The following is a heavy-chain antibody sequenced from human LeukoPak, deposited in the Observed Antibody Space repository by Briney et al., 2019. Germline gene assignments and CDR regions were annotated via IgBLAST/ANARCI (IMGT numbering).Heavy chain of an antibody. Sequence: WGSLRLSCAASGFTFSTYWMHWVRQAPGKGLVWVSRIKSDGSTNYADSVKGRFTISRDNAKNTLSLQMNSLRPEDTGVYYCARAPSEIGGYYPEYFRHWGQGTLVTVSS. D-gene: IGHD3-3*01. J-gene: IGHJ1*01. CDR3: ARAPSEIGGYYPEYFRH. CDR1: GFTFSTYW. V-gene: IGHV3-74*01. CDR2: IKSDGST.